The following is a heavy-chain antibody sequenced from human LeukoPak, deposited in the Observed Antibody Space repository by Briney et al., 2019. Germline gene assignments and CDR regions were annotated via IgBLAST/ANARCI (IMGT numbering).Heavy chain of an antibody. J-gene: IGHJ4*02. CDR2: IYHSGST. CDR3: ARDSPPGGWYGNFDY. Sequence: SETLSLTCTVSGYSISSGYYWGWIRQPPGKGLEWIGSIYHSGSTYYNPSLKSRVTISVDTSKNQFSLKLSSVTAADTAAYYCARDSPPGGWYGNFDYWGQGTLVTVSS. CDR1: GYSISSGYY. D-gene: IGHD6-19*01. V-gene: IGHV4-38-2*02.